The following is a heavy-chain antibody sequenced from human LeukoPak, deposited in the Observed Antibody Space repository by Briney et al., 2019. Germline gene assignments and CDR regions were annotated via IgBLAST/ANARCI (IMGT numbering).Heavy chain of an antibody. V-gene: IGHV3-21*01. CDR3: ATGVRGYNSAPDY. D-gene: IGHD6-19*01. CDR2: ISSGSNYI. CDR1: GFTFSNYY. J-gene: IGHJ4*02. Sequence: GGSLRLSCAASGFTFSNYYMNWVRQAPGKGLEWVSSISSGSNYIYYADSLKGRFTISRDNAKNSLYLQMNSLRAEDTAVHYCATGVRGYNSAPDYWGQGTLVTVSP.